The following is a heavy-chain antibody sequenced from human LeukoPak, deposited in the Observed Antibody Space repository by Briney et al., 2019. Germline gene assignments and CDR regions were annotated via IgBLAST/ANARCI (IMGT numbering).Heavy chain of an antibody. V-gene: IGHV3-21*01. Sequence: GGSLRLSCAASGFNFSSYSMNWVRQAPGKGLELVSSISSSSSYIYYADSVKGRFTISRDNAKNSLYLQMNSLRAEDTAVYYCARDSNDYGAPGWFDPWGQGTLVTVSS. D-gene: IGHD4-17*01. CDR2: ISSSSSYI. J-gene: IGHJ5*02. CDR3: ARDSNDYGAPGWFDP. CDR1: GFNFSSYS.